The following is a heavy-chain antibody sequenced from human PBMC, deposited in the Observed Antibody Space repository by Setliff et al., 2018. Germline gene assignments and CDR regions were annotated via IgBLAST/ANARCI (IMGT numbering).Heavy chain of an antibody. D-gene: IGHD5-18*01. CDR1: GFTFSNHG. CDR2: INAWGTSK. Sequence: GGSLRLSCVVSGFTFSNHGMNWVRQAPGKGLEWVSYINAWGTSKYYADSVKGRFTISRDNAKNSLYLDLNSLRGEDMGVYYCAGDGGTAMVKTYYYGLDVWGQGTTVTVSS. CDR3: AGDGGTAMVKTYYYGLDV. J-gene: IGHJ6*02. V-gene: IGHV3-48*03.